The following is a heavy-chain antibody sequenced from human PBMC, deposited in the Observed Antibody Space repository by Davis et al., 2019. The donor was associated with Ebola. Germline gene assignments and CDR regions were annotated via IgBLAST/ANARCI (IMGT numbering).Heavy chain of an antibody. Sequence: GESLKISCAASGFTFSSHAMHWVRQGPGKGLEWVARINSDGSTTHYADSVKGRSTISRDKAKNTLYLQMDSLSDDDTALYYCARGVDTTLASWSDALDVWGQGTMVTVSS. CDR3: ARGVDTTLASWSDALDV. V-gene: IGHV3-74*01. CDR2: INSDGSTT. CDR1: GFTFSSHA. J-gene: IGHJ3*01. D-gene: IGHD2-15*01.